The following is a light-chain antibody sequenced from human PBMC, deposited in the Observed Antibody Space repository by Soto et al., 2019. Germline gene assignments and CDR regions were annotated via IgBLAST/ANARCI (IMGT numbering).Light chain of an antibody. CDR1: SSDVGGYNY. Sequence: QSALTQPASVSGSPGQSITISCTGTSSDVGGYNYVSWYQQHPGKAPKLMIYDVSNRPSGVSNRFSDSKSGNTASLTISGLRAEDEADYYCSSYTSSSTLDFGTGTKVTVL. V-gene: IGLV2-14*01. CDR2: DVS. CDR3: SSYTSSSTLD. J-gene: IGLJ1*01.